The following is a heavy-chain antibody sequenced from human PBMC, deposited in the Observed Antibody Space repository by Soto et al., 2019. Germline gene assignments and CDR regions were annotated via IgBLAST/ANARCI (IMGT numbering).Heavy chain of an antibody. CDR1: GFTVSTNY. CDR3: ARGFPSMTYYGEYYIDY. CDR2: FYSGGST. J-gene: IGHJ4*02. V-gene: IGHV3-53*01. D-gene: IGHD3-10*01. Sequence: GGSLRLSCEALGFTVSTNYVSWVRQTPGKGLGWVSVFYSGGSTFYADSVKGGFTISRDNSRNTLYLQMRSLRAEDTAVYYCARGFPSMTYYGEYYIDYWGQGTLVTVSS.